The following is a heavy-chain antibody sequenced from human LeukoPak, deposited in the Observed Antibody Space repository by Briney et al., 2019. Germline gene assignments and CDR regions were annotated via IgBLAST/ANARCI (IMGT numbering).Heavy chain of an antibody. CDR3: AKDHGEAVVPRRFDY. D-gene: IGHD2-2*01. CDR2: IRGSRDVI. J-gene: IGHJ4*02. Sequence: GGSLRLSCAPSGFTFSSHAMSWVRQAPGEGREWVSLIRGSRDVIEYAHCVRRRFTLSRHNSRHIVYLHMNSLRAEDTAVYYCAKDHGEAVVPRRFDYWGQGTLVTVSS. V-gene: IGHV3-23*01. CDR1: GFTFSSHA.